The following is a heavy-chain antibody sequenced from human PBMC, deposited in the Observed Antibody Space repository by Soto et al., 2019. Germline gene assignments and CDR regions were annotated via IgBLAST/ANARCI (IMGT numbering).Heavy chain of an antibody. CDR3: ARGVGSGSYYNQYNWFDP. J-gene: IGHJ5*02. CDR2: IIPRSGTS. V-gene: IGHV1-69*06. CDR1: GDTFSTYT. D-gene: IGHD3-10*01. Sequence: SVKVSCKASGDTFSTYTITWIRQAPGQGLEWMGGIIPRSGTSKYAQKFQGRVTITADTSTSTAYMELSSLRSDDTAVYYCARGVGSGSYYNQYNWFDPWGQGTLVTVSS.